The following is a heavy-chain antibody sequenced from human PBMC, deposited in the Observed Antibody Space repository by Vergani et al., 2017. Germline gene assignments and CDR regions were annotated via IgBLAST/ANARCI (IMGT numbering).Heavy chain of an antibody. Sequence: QVQLQESGPGLVQPSQTLSLPCTVSGGSISSGSYYWSWIRQPAGKGLEWIGRIYTSGSTNYNPSLKSRVTISVDTSKNQFSLKLSSVTAADTAVYYCAREQTYYYYYGMDVWGQGTTVTVSS. CDR1: GGSISSGSYY. CDR2: IYTSGST. V-gene: IGHV4-61*02. J-gene: IGHJ6*02. CDR3: AREQTYYYYYGMDV.